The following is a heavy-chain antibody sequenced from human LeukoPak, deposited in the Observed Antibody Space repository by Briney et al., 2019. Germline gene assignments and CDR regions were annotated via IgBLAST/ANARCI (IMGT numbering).Heavy chain of an antibody. CDR1: GGTFSSYA. CDR3: ARVSSSSWSTFDY. D-gene: IGHD6-13*01. Sequence: GASVKVSCKASGGTFSSYAISWVRQAPGQGLEWMGWINPNSGGTNYAQKFQGWVTMTRDTSISTAYMELSRLRSDDTAVYYCARVSSSSWSTFDYWGREPWSPSPQ. V-gene: IGHV1-2*04. CDR2: INPNSGGT. J-gene: IGHJ4*02.